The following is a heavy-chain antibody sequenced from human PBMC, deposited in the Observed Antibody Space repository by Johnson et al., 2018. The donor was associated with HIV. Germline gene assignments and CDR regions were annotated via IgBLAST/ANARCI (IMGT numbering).Heavy chain of an antibody. CDR3: ARPRRLFEGHDAFDI. CDR2: ISYDGSNT. J-gene: IGHJ3*02. D-gene: IGHD2-21*01. Sequence: QVQLVESGGGVVQPGRSLRLSCAASGFTFSSYAMHWVRQAPGKGLEWVAVISYDGSNTYYADSVKGRFTISRDNSKNTLYLRMNSLRAEDTAVYYCARPRRLFEGHDAFDIWGQGTMVTVSS. CDR1: GFTFSSYA. V-gene: IGHV3-30-3*01.